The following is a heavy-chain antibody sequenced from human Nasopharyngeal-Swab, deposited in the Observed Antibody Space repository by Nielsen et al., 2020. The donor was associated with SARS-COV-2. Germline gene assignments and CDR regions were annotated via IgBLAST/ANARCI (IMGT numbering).Heavy chain of an antibody. CDR3: AKDRMRFLEWLLRPSFDY. Sequence: WIRQPPGKGLEWVGRIKSKTDGGTTDYAAPVKGRFTISRDDSKNTLYLQMNSLRAEDAAVYYCAKDRMRFLEWLLRPSFDYWGQGTLVTVSS. V-gene: IGHV3-15*01. D-gene: IGHD3-3*01. CDR2: IKSKTDGGTT. J-gene: IGHJ4*02.